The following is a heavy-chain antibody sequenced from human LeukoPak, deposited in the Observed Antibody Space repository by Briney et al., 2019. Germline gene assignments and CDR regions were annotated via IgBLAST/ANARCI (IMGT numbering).Heavy chain of an antibody. V-gene: IGHV3-74*01. CDR3: ARAADYSNFYFYYGMDV. D-gene: IGHD4-11*01. CDR2: ISSDGRTT. Sequence: GGSLRLSCAASGFTLSGYWMHWVRQAPGKGLEWVSRISSDGRTTNYADSVKGRFIISRDNSKNTLYLQMNSLRAEDTAVYYCARAADYSNFYFYYGMDVWGQGTTVTVSS. J-gene: IGHJ6*02. CDR1: GFTLSGYW.